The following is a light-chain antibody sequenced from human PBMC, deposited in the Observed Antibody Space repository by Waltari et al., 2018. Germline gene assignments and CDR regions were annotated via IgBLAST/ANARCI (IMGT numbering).Light chain of an antibody. CDR3: QKYESLPAT. CDR1: QSVGKY. V-gene: IGKV3-20*01. CDR2: ETY. Sequence: EIVLTQSPGALSLSPGERATLSCRASQSVGKYLAWYQQKPGQAPRLLIYETYRRGTGTPARFSGSGAGTDFSLTISRLEPEDFAVYYCQKYESLPATFGQGTTVEIK. J-gene: IGKJ1*01.